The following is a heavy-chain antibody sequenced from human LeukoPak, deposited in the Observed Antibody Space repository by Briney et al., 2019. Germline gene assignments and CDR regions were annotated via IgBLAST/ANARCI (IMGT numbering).Heavy chain of an antibody. V-gene: IGHV4-30-4*01. CDR1: GGSISSGDYY. J-gene: IGHJ4*02. Sequence: SETLSLTCTVPGGSISSGDYYWSWIRQPPGKGLEWIGYIYYSGSTYYNPSLKSRLTISVDTSKNQFSLKLSSVTAADTAIYYCARLYCSGGSCYSDYWGQGTLVTVSP. CDR2: IYYSGST. D-gene: IGHD2-15*01. CDR3: ARLYCSGGSCYSDY.